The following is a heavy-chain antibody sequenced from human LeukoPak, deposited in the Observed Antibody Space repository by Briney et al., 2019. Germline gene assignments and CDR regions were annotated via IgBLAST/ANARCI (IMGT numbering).Heavy chain of an antibody. CDR2: IYYSGST. V-gene: IGHV4-59*01. D-gene: IGHD3-22*01. CDR1: GGCISSYY. Sequence: PSETLSLTCTVSGGCISSYYWSWIRQPPGKGLEWIGYIYYSGSTNYNPSLKSRVTISVDTSKNQFSLKLSSVTAADTAVYYCARVKWVSGYWYFDLWGRGTLVTVSS. CDR3: ARVKWVSGYWYFDL. J-gene: IGHJ2*01.